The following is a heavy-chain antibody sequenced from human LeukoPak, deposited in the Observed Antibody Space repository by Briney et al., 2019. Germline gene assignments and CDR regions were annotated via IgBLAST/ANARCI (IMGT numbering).Heavy chain of an antibody. D-gene: IGHD4-17*01. V-gene: IGHV3-33*01. CDR1: GFTFSSYG. CDR2: IWYDGSNK. CDR3: SDY. J-gene: IGHJ4*02. Sequence: GGSLRLSCAASGFTFSSYGMHWVRQAPGKGLEWVAVIWYDGSNKYYADSVKGRFTISRNSLRAEDTAVYYCTTPVRYGDYDTSDYWGQGTLVTVSS.